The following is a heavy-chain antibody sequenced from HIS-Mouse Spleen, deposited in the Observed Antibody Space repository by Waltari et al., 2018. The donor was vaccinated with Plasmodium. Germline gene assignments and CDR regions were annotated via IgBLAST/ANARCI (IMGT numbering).Heavy chain of an antibody. J-gene: IGHJ4*02. CDR3: AREVNSGTFDY. CDR1: GGSISSYY. D-gene: IGHD1-26*01. V-gene: IGHV4-59*01. CDR2: IYYRGGT. Sequence: QVQLQESGPGLVKPSETLSLTCTVSGGSISSYYWNWIRQPPGKGLEWIGYIYYRGGTNNNPSLKRRVTISVDTSKNQFSLKLSSVTAADTAVYYCAREVNSGTFDYWGQGTLVTVSS.